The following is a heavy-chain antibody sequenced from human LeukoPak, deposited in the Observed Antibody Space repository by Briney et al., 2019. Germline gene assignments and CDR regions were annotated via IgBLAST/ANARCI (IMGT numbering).Heavy chain of an antibody. D-gene: IGHD3-3*01. CDR2: INTDGRYK. J-gene: IGHJ3*01. CDR1: GFTFSRYS. CDR3: ARGNVFWGERDAFDG. Sequence: TGGSLRLSCAASGFTFSRYSMHWVRQAPGKGLEWVSSINTDGRYKHYGDSMKGRFTISRDVAKNSVSLQMNSLRAEDTALYYCARGNVFWGERDAFDGWGQGAMVTVSS. V-gene: IGHV3-21*01.